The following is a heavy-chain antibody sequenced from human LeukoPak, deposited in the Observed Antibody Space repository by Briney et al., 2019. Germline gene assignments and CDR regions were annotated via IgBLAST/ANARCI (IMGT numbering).Heavy chain of an antibody. CDR3: ARRSGYCSSTSCSPGDY. J-gene: IGHJ4*02. Sequence: ASVKVSCKASGYTFATYGISWVRQAPGQGLEWTGWISAYNGNTNYAQKLQGRVTMTTDTSTSTAYMELRSLRSDDTAMYYCARRSGYCSSTSCSPGDYWGQGTLVTVSS. V-gene: IGHV1-18*01. CDR1: GYTFATYG. D-gene: IGHD2-2*01. CDR2: ISAYNGNT.